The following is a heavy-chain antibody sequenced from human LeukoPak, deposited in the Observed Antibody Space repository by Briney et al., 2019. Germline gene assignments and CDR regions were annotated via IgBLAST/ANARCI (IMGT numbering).Heavy chain of an antibody. J-gene: IGHJ4*02. D-gene: IGHD1-26*01. CDR2: IWFDGSIQ. CDR3: ARKGYSGTYRYYFDY. CDR1: GFTFSDFG. Sequence: PGRSLRLSCAASGFTFSDFGMHWVRQAPGKGLEWVALIWFDGSIQYYADSVKGRFTISRDNSKNTLFLQMNSLRAEDTALYYCARKGYSGTYRYYFDYWGQGTLVTVSS. V-gene: IGHV3-33*01.